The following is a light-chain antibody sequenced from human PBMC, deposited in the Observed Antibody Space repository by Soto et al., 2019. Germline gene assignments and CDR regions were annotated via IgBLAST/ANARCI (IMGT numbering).Light chain of an antibody. CDR3: QQSYSTPHT. J-gene: IGKJ1*01. V-gene: IGKV1-39*01. Sequence: DIQMTQSPSSLSASIGDRVTITCRASQSISIYLNWYQQKPGKAPRLLIYAATSLQSGVPSRSSGGGSGADFTLTVSSLQPEDFATYYCQQSYSTPHTFGQGTKVEIK. CDR2: AAT. CDR1: QSISIY.